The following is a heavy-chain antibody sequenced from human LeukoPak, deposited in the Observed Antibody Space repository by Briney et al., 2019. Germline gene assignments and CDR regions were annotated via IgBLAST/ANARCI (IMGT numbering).Heavy chain of an antibody. CDR2: IYYSGST. D-gene: IGHD2-2*01. CDR1: GGSISSGGHY. CDR3: ARGRYCSSTSCLYFDY. Sequence: PSQTLSLTCTVSGGSISSGGHYWSWIRQHPGTGLEWLGYIYYSGSTYYNPSLKSRVTISVDTSKNQFSLKLSSVTAADTAVYYCARGRYCSSTSCLYFDYWGQGTLVTVSS. V-gene: IGHV4-31*03. J-gene: IGHJ4*02.